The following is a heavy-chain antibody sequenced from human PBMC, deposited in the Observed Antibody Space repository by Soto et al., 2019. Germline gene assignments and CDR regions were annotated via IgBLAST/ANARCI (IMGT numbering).Heavy chain of an antibody. Sequence: QVQLVQSGAEVKKPGASVKVSCKASGYTFTSYDINWVRQATGQGLEWMGWMNPNSGNTGYAQKFQGRVTMTRNTSISTAYMELSSLRSEDTAVDYCARRRAQYGSGSYWFDPWGQGTLVTVSS. J-gene: IGHJ5*02. CDR2: MNPNSGNT. CDR1: GYTFTSYD. D-gene: IGHD3-10*01. V-gene: IGHV1-8*01. CDR3: ARRRAQYGSGSYWFDP.